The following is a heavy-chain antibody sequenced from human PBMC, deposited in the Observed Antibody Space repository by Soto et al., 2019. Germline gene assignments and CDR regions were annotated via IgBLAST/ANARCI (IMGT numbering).Heavy chain of an antibody. Sequence: EASVKVSCKASGGTFSSYAISWVRQAPGQGLEWMGGIIPVFGTANYAQKFQGRVTITADESTSTAYMELSSLRSEDTAVYYCARHSRGSYRNPIDYWGQGTLVTVSS. D-gene: IGHD1-26*01. CDR2: IIPVFGTA. CDR3: ARHSRGSYRNPIDY. J-gene: IGHJ4*02. V-gene: IGHV1-69*13. CDR1: GGTFSSYA.